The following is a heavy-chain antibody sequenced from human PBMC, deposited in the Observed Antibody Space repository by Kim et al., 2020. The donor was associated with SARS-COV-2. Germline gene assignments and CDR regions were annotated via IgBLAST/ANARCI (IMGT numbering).Heavy chain of an antibody. D-gene: IGHD3-22*01. V-gene: IGHV4-59*13. CDR3: ATYNGVYYYT. Sequence: SETLSLTCTVSGGSISSYYWTWMRQPPGKGLEWIGFFYDSGNTNYNPSLKSRVTMSVDTSKNQFSLNLTSVTAADTAVYYCATYNGVYYYTWGQGTLVT. CDR2: FYDSGNT. CDR1: GGSISSYY. J-gene: IGHJ5*02.